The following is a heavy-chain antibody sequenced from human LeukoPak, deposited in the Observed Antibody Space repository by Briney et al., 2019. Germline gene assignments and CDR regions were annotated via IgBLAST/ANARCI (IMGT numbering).Heavy chain of an antibody. D-gene: IGHD3-10*01. CDR1: GGSISSYY. CDR3: ARRGYGSGSFNRYYFDY. Sequence: SETLSRTCTVSGGSISSYYWSWIRQPPGKGLEWIGYIYYSGSTNYNPSLKSRVTISVDTSKNQFSLKLSPVTAADTAVYYCARRGYGSGSFNRYYFDYWGQGTLVTVSS. V-gene: IGHV4-59*08. J-gene: IGHJ4*02. CDR2: IYYSGST.